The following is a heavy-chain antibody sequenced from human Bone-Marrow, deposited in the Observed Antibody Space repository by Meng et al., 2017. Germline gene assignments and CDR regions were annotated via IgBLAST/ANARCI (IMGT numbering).Heavy chain of an antibody. J-gene: IGHJ4*02. CDR1: SGSINSYY. D-gene: IGHD6-6*01. CDR2: ISYSGST. Sequence: QVHLQDAGPGLVKPSETLSLTCIVSSGSINSYYWSWIRQPPGKGPEWIGDISYSGSTNYNPSLKNRVTISVATSKNQFSLKLSSVTAADTAVYYCARAIATRPDVFDYWGQGTLVTVSS. V-gene: IGHV4-59*01. CDR3: ARAIATRPDVFDY.